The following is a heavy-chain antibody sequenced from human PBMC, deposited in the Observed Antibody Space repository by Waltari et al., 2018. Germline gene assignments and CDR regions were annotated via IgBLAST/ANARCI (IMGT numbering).Heavy chain of an antibody. CDR1: GFTVSSNY. J-gene: IGHJ3*02. D-gene: IGHD1-26*01. Sequence: EVQLVESGGGLIQPGGSLRLSCAASGFTVSSNYMSWVSQAPGKGLEWVSVIYSGCSTYDADSVKGRFTISRDNSKNTLYLQMNSLRAEDTAVYYCARDSKKVGATIDAFDIWGQGTMVTVSS. CDR2: IYSGCST. V-gene: IGHV3-53*01. CDR3: ARDSKKVGATIDAFDI.